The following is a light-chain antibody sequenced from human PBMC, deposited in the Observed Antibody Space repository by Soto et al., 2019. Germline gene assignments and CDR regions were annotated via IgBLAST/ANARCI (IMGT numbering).Light chain of an antibody. J-gene: IGKJ2*01. Sequence: EIVLTQSPGTLSLSPGERATLSCRASQSVSSNYLAWYQQRPGQAPRLLIFGASNRATGIPDRFSGSGSGTDFTLTISRLEPEDLAVYYCQQYGSSPPYTFGQGTKLEIK. CDR2: GAS. CDR3: QQYGSSPPYT. V-gene: IGKV3-20*01. CDR1: QSVSSNY.